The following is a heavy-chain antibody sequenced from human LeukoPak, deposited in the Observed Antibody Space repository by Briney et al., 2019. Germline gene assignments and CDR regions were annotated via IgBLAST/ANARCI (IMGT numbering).Heavy chain of an antibody. J-gene: IGHJ4*02. Sequence: SETLSLTCTVSGVSISRYYWSWIRQPAGQGLKWLGRIYPSGSTNYNPSLKSRVAMSVDASKTQFSLELRSVTAADTAVSYCARESRDTSGFYYGDYWGPGTLVTVSS. V-gene: IGHV4-4*07. CDR2: IYPSGST. D-gene: IGHD3-22*01. CDR1: GVSISRYY. CDR3: ARESRDTSGFYYGDY.